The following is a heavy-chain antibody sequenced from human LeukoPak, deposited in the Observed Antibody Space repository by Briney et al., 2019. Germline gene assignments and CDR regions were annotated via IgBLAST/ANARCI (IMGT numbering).Heavy chain of an antibody. CDR1: GGSFSGYY. CDR2: INHSGST. Sequence: RASGTLSLTCAVYGGSFSGYYWSWIRQPPGKGLEWIGEINHSGSTNYNPSLKSRVTISVDTSKNQFSLKLSSVTAADTAVYYCARGGVMVRGVPFSIRWNWFDPWGQGTLVTVSS. J-gene: IGHJ5*02. V-gene: IGHV4-34*01. D-gene: IGHD3-10*01. CDR3: ARGGVMVRGVPFSIRWNWFDP.